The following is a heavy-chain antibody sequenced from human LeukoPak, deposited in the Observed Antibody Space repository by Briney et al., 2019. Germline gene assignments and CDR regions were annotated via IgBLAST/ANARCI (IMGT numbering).Heavy chain of an antibody. CDR1: GFTFSSYE. V-gene: IGHV3-48*01. CDR3: ARRGASSGGLDY. CDR2: ISSSNSTI. D-gene: IGHD6-19*01. Sequence: PGGSLRLSCAASGFTFSSYEMNWVRQAPGKGLEWVSYISSSNSTIYYADFLKGRFTISRDNAKNSLYLQMNSLRAEDTAVYYCARRGASSGGLDYWGQGTLVTVSS. J-gene: IGHJ4*02.